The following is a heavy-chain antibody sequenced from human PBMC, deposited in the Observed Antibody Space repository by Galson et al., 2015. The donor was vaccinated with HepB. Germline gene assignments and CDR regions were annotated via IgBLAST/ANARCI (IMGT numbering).Heavy chain of an antibody. Sequence: SLRLSCAASGFTFSSYGTHWVRQAPGKGLEWVAVISYDGSNKYYADSVKGRFTISRDNSKNTLYLQMNSLRAEDTAVYYCAKDSTALVDYWGQGTLVTVSS. J-gene: IGHJ4*02. CDR2: ISYDGSNK. CDR1: GFTFSSYG. CDR3: AKDSTALVDY. V-gene: IGHV3-30*18.